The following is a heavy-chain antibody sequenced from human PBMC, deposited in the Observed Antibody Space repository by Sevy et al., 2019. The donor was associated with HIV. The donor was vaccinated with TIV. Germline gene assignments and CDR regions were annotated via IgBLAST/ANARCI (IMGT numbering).Heavy chain of an antibody. CDR1: GFTFSSYG. V-gene: IGHV3-30*18. Sequence: GGSLRLSCAASGFTFSSYGMHWVRQAPGKGLEWVAVISYDGSNKYYADSVKGRFTISRDNSKNTVYLQMNSLRAEDTAVYYCAKDVDTAMARVYYGMDVWGQGTTVTVSS. J-gene: IGHJ6*02. D-gene: IGHD5-18*01. CDR3: AKDVDTAMARVYYGMDV. CDR2: ISYDGSNK.